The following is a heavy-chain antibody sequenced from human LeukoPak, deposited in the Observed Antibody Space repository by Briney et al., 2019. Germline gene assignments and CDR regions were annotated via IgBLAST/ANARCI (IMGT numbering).Heavy chain of an antibody. D-gene: IGHD2-15*01. CDR2: IYHSGST. Sequence: SETLSLTCAVSGASISSSNWLSWVRQPPGKGLEWIGEIYHSGSTHYSPSLKSRVTISVDNSKNQFSLKMSSMTAADTAVYYCARAGWYTLDNWGQGTLVTVSS. CDR3: ARAGWYTLDN. V-gene: IGHV4-4*02. J-gene: IGHJ4*02. CDR1: GASISSSNW.